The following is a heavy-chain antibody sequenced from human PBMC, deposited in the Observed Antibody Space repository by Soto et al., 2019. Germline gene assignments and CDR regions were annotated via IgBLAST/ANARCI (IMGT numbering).Heavy chain of an antibody. J-gene: IGHJ3*02. Sequence: QVQLVQSGAEVKKPGASVKVSCEASGYTFTDYFIHWVRQAPGQGLEWIGWINPHSGGADLSQKFQGRVTMTRDTSINTTYMEVSSMRSDDSAVFYCARLMHYSHSGGSSHSGFDMWGQGTLVTVSS. D-gene: IGHD2-21*01. CDR1: GYTFTDYF. V-gene: IGHV1-2*02. CDR3: ARLMHYSHSGGSSHSGFDM. CDR2: INPHSGGA.